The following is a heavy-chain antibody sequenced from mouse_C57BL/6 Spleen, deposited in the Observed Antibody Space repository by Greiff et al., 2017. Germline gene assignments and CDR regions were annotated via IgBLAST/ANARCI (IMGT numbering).Heavy chain of an antibody. V-gene: IGHV1-15*01. CDR3: TKWLLRGAMDY. CDR1: GYTFTDYE. Sequence: VQLQQSGAELVRPGASVTLSCKASGYTFTDYEMHWVKQTPVPGLEWIGAIDPETGGTAYNQKFKGKAILTADKSSSTAYMELRSLTSEDSAVYYGTKWLLRGAMDYGGQGTSVTVSS. J-gene: IGHJ4*01. CDR2: IDPETGGT. D-gene: IGHD2-3*01.